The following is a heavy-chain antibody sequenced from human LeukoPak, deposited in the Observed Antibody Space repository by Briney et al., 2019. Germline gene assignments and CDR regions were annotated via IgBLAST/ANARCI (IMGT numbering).Heavy chain of an antibody. J-gene: IGHJ4*02. CDR2: AYPGDSGT. CDR1: GYILTRNW. CDR3: AREEQSGSSWFAY. V-gene: IGHV5-51*01. D-gene: IGHD6-13*01. Sequence: GESLKISCKISGYILTRNWIGWVRQVPGKGLEWMGLAYPGDSGTKYSPSFQGQVTFSVDKSISTAYLQWNSLKASDTAMYYCAREEQSGSSWFAYWGQGTLVTVSS.